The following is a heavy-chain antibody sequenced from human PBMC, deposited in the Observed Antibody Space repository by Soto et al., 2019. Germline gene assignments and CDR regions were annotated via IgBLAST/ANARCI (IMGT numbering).Heavy chain of an antibody. V-gene: IGHV3-23*01. D-gene: IGHD3-22*01. CDR1: GFNFSSYA. CDR3: AKAEDYYDSSGYYYVYAFDI. J-gene: IGHJ3*02. CDR2: ISGSGGSP. Sequence: GGSLRLSCAASGFNFSSYAMSWVRQAQGKGLEWVSAISGSGGSPYYADSVKGRFTISRDNSKNTLYLQMNSLRAEDTAVYYCAKAEDYYDSSGYYYVYAFDIWGQGTMVTVSS.